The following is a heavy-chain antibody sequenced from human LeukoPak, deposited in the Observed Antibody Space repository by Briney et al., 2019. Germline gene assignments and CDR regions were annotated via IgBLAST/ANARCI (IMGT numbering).Heavy chain of an antibody. D-gene: IGHD4-17*01. CDR2: IYYSGST. Sequence: SETLSLTCTVSGGSISSSSYYWGWIRQPPGKGLEWIGSIYYSGSTYYNPSLKSRVTISVDTSKNQFSLKLSSVTAADTAVYYCARVDYGDYSKDFDYWGQGTLVTVSS. CDR1: GGSISSSSYY. V-gene: IGHV4-39*07. CDR3: ARVDYGDYSKDFDY. J-gene: IGHJ4*02.